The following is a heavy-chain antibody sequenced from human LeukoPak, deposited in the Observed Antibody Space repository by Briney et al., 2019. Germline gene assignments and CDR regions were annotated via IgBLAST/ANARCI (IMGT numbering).Heavy chain of an antibody. D-gene: IGHD4-23*01. V-gene: IGHV3-23*01. CDR2: ISGSGGST. Sequence: PGGSLRPSCAASGFTFSSYAMSWVRQAPGKGLEWVSAISGSGGSTYYADSVKGRFTISRDNSKNTLYLQMNSLRAEDTAVYYCAKSASRDYSGNSYWFDPWGQGTLVTVSS. J-gene: IGHJ5*02. CDR3: AKSASRDYSGNSYWFDP. CDR1: GFTFSSYA.